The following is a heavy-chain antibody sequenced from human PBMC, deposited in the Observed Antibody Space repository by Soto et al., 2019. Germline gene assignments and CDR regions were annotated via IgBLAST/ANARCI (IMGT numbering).Heavy chain of an antibody. Sequence: GGSLRLSCAASGFTVSSNYMSWVRQAPGKGLEWVSVIYSGGSTYYADSVRGRFTISRDNSKNTLYLQMNSLRAEDTAVYYCATASCSSTSCYHYYYYYYGMAVWGQGTRVTVSS. CDR3: ATASCSSTSCYHYYYYYYGMAV. V-gene: IGHV3-53*01. CDR1: GFTVSSNY. CDR2: IYSGGST. J-gene: IGHJ6*02. D-gene: IGHD2-2*01.